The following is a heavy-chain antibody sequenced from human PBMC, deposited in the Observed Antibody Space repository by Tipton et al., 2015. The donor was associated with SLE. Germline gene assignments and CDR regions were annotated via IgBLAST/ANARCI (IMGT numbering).Heavy chain of an antibody. J-gene: IGHJ4*02. CDR3: ARDLQDYFDRGDH. CDR2: VDTSGTRI. D-gene: IGHD3-22*01. CDR1: GFPFTDYY. Sequence: SLRLSCAASGFPFTDYYMTWVRQAPGKGLEWVAYVDTSGTRIYYADSVKGRFTISRDNAKNPLYLQMDSLRVDDTGVYFCARDLQDYFDRGDHWGQGTLVAVSS. V-gene: IGHV3-11*01.